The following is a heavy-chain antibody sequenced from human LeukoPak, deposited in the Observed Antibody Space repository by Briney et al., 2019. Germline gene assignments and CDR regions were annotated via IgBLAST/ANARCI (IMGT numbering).Heavy chain of an antibody. CDR2: IKQDGSEK. CDR3: AREGGGEYDAFDI. J-gene: IGHJ3*02. Sequence: GGSLRLSCAASGFTFSSYWMSWVRQAPGKGLEWVANIKQDGSEKYYVDSVKGRFTISRDNAKNSLYLQMNSLRAEDTAVYYCAREGGGEYDAFDIWGQGTMVTVSS. D-gene: IGHD2-21*01. V-gene: IGHV3-7*01. CDR1: GFTFSSYW.